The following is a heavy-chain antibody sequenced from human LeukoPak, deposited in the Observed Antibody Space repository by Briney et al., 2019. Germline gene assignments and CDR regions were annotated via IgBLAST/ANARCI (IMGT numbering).Heavy chain of an antibody. Sequence: PSETLSLTCAVYGVSFSGYYWSWIRQPPGKGLEWMGEINHSGSTNYNPSLKSRFTISVDTSKNQVYLQMHNLTAADTAVYYCAGYRSGRNYWGQGTLVTVSS. D-gene: IGHD5-18*01. V-gene: IGHV4-34*01. CDR1: GVSFSGYY. CDR3: AGYRSGRNY. J-gene: IGHJ4*02. CDR2: INHSGST.